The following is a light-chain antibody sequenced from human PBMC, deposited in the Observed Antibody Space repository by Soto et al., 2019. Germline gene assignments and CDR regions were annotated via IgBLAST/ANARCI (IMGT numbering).Light chain of an antibody. J-gene: IGKJ1*01. CDR1: QSVSSN. V-gene: IGKV3-15*01. CDR2: GAS. CDR3: HQFGYSPRT. Sequence: EIVMTQSPAMLSVSPGERATLSCWASQSVSSNLAWYQQRPGQAPRLLIYGASTRATGIPARFSGSGSGTEFTLTISSLQSEDFAVYYCHQFGYSPRTFGQGTKVE.